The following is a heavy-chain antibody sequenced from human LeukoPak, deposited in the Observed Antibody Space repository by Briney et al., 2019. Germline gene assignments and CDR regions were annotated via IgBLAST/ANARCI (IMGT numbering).Heavy chain of an antibody. D-gene: IGHD3-10*01. V-gene: IGHV3-15*01. CDR2: IKPKTEGGTT. CDR1: GFTFTSAW. Sequence: GGSLRLSCAASGFTFTSAWMNWVRQAPGKGLEWVGHIKPKTEGGTTDYAAPVKGRFTISRDDSKSTLHLQMDSLKTEDTAVYFCTRGHYGRWGQGTLVTGSS. CDR3: TRGHYGR. J-gene: IGHJ4*02.